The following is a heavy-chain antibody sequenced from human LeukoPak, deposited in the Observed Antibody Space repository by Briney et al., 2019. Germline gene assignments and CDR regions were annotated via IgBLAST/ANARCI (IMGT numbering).Heavy chain of an antibody. Sequence: ASVKVSCKASGNTFNSNYMHWVRQAPGQGLEWMGIINLSGGSTSYAQKFQSRVTMTRDTSTSTVYMELSSLRSEDTAVYYCARAPTSMEVTPISLWGQGTLVTVSS. CDR2: INLSGGST. CDR3: ARAPTSMEVTPISL. V-gene: IGHV1-46*02. CDR1: GNTFNSNY. J-gene: IGHJ4*02. D-gene: IGHD4-23*01.